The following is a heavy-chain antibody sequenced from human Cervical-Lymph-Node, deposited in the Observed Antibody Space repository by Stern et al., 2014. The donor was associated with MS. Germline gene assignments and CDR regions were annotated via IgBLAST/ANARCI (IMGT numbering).Heavy chain of an antibody. Sequence: VQLVESGAEVKKPGSSVQISCKTSGATFNTFSISWVRQASGQGLEWMGGVIPIYRTTDYAQNFQGRLTITADGSSNTVYMSLSNLHSDDTAVYYCARDIPSRPGSHDAFDIWGQGTLVIVSS. CDR3: ARDIPSRPGSHDAFDI. V-gene: IGHV1-69*01. D-gene: IGHD2-21*01. CDR2: VIPIYRTT. J-gene: IGHJ3*02. CDR1: GATFNTFS.